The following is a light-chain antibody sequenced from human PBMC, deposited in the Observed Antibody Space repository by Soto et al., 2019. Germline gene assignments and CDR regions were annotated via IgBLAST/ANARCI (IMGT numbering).Light chain of an antibody. V-gene: IGLV1-44*01. J-gene: IGLJ3*02. CDR3: GAWDDSLSGWV. CDR1: SSNIGTNT. Sequence: QSVLTQPPSASGTPGQRVTITCSGSSSNIGTNTVNWYHHLPGTAPKLLIYDNHKRPSGVPDRFSASKSATSASLAISGLRSDDEADYYCGAWDDSLSGWVFGGGTKLTVL. CDR2: DNH.